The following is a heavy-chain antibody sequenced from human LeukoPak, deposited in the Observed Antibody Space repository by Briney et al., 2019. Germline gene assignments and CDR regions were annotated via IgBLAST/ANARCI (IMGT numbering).Heavy chain of an antibody. V-gene: IGHV3-53*01. CDR1: GFTVSNNF. CDR2: IYSGGTT. D-gene: IGHD3-10*01. Sequence: PGGSLRLSCAASGFTVSNNFMSWVRQAPGKGLEWVSLIYSGGTTHYPDSVKGRFTISRDNSKNILYLQMDSLRAVDTAVYYCARNTDYYGSGTCGYFDRWGRGTLVTVSS. CDR3: ARNTDYYGSGTCGYFDR. J-gene: IGHJ2*01.